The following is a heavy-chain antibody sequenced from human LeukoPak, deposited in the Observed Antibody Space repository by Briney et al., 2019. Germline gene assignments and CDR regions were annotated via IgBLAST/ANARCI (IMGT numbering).Heavy chain of an antibody. V-gene: IGHV3-21*01. CDR1: GFAFSSYS. D-gene: IGHD5-24*01. Sequence: GGSLRLSCAASGFAFSSYSMNWVRQAPGKGLEWVSSISSSSSYIYYADSVKGRFTISRDNAKNSLYLQMNSLRAEDTAVYYCARFARGDGYNYPFDYWGQGTLVTVSS. CDR2: ISSSSSYI. CDR3: ARFARGDGYNYPFDY. J-gene: IGHJ4*02.